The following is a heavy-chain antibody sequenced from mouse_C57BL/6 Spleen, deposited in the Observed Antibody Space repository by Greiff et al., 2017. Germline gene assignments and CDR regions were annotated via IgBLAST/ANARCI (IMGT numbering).Heavy chain of an antibody. CDR2: ISSGSSTI. D-gene: IGHD1-1*01. V-gene: IGHV5-17*01. CDR3: ARSYYYWYFDV. Sequence: EVMLVESGGGLVKPGGSLKLSCAASGFTFSDYGMHWVRQAPEKGLEWVAYISSGSSTIYYADTVKGRFTISRDNAKNTLFLQMTSLRSEDTAMYYCARSYYYWYFDVWGTGTTVTVSS. CDR1: GFTFSDYG. J-gene: IGHJ1*03.